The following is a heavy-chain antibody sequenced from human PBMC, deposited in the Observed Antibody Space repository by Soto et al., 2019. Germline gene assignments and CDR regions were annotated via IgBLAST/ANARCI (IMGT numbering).Heavy chain of an antibody. V-gene: IGHV3-23*01. CDR3: AKAGSSGWDYYGMDV. CDR1: GFTFSSYA. J-gene: IGHJ6*02. D-gene: IGHD6-19*01. Sequence: GGSLRLSCAASGFTFSSYAMSWVRQAPGKGLEWVSAISGSGGSTYYADSVKGRFTISRDNSKNTLYLQMNSLRAEDTAVYYCAKAGSSGWDYYGMDVWGQGTTVTVSS. CDR2: ISGSGGST.